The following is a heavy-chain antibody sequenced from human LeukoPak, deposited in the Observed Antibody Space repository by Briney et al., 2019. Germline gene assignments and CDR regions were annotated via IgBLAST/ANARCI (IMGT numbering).Heavy chain of an antibody. CDR1: GYIFTGYY. CDR3: ARVRYRLAETYIDY. D-gene: IGHD3-16*01. J-gene: IGHJ4*02. V-gene: IGHV1-2*02. Sequence: ASVKVSCEASGYIFTGYYMHRVRQAPGQGLEWMGWINPNSGDTNYAQKFQGRVTMTRDTSISTAYMELSRLRSDDTAVYYCARVRYRLAETYIDYWGQGTLVTVSS. CDR2: INPNSGDT.